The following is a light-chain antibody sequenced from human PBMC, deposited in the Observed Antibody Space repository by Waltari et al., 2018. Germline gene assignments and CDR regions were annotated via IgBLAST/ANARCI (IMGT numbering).Light chain of an antibody. CDR1: TLSKHY. CDR3: QSADTSETYF. J-gene: IGLJ1*01. V-gene: IGLV3-25*03. Sequence: SYELTQPPSVSVSPGQTARISCSGNTLSKHYSYWYQQKPGQAPVLVMYKDSERPSGIPERFSGSSSGTTVTLTISGGQAEDEADYYCQSADTSETYFFGTGTKVTVL. CDR2: KDS.